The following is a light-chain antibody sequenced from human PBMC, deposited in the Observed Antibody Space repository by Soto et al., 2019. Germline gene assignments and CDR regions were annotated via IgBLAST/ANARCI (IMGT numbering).Light chain of an antibody. CDR3: QQRSNWPIT. Sequence: EIVLTQSPATQSLSPGERATLTCRANQSVSSYLAWNQQKPGQAPRLLIYDASNKATGIPARFSGSGSGTDFTLTISSLDPEDFAVYYCQQRSNWPITFGQGTRLEIK. J-gene: IGKJ5*01. CDR1: QSVSSY. CDR2: DAS. V-gene: IGKV3-11*01.